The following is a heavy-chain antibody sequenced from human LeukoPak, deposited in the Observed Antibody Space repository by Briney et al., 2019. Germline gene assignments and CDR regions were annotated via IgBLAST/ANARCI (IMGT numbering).Heavy chain of an antibody. V-gene: IGHV3-23*01. D-gene: IGHD5-12*01. CDR2: FSGIGGRT. CDR1: GFTFISYA. CDR3: AKLAITPPFEY. J-gene: IGHJ4*02. Sequence: PGGSLRLSCAASGFTFISYAMSWVRQPPGKGLEWVSPFSGIGGRTNYADSGKGRLTISRDNSKNTLYLQINSRRPEDTAVYYCAKLAITPPFEYWGEGTLVTVSS.